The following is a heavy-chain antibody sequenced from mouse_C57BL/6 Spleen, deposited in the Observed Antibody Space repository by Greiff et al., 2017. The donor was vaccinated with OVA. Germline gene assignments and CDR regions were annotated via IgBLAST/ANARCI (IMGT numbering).Heavy chain of an antibody. V-gene: IGHV3-6*01. CDR1: GYSITSGYY. CDR2: ISYDGSN. Sequence: ESGPGLVKPSQSLSLTCSVTGYSITSGYYWNWIRQFPGNKLEWMGYISYDGSNNYNPSLKNRISITRDTSKNQFFLKLNSVTTEDTATYYCARDPPNYYYGSSFLYFDYWGQGTTLTVSS. CDR3: ARDPPNYYYGSSFLYFDY. D-gene: IGHD1-1*01. J-gene: IGHJ2*01.